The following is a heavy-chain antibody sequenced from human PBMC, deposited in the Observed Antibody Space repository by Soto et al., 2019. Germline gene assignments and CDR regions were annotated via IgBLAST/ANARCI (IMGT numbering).Heavy chain of an antibody. CDR2: ISYDGSNK. CDR1: GFTFSSYA. CDR3: ARDYKIMRMVRMAPLYYYSYGMDF. Sequence: PGGSLRLSCAASGFTFSSYAMHWVRQAPGKGLEWVAVISYDGSNKYYADSVKGRFTISRDNSKNTLYLQMNSLRAEDTAVYYCARDYKIMRMVRMAPLYYYSYGMDFWGQGTLVTVSS. D-gene: IGHD3-10*01. V-gene: IGHV3-30-3*01. J-gene: IGHJ6*02.